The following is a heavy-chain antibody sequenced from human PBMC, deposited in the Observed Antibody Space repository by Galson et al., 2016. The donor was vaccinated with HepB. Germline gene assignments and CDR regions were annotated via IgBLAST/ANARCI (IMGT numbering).Heavy chain of an antibody. CDR2: ISIGGETI. V-gene: IGHV3-11*01. Sequence: SLRLSCAASGFTFGDFYFSWVRQAPGKGLEWISYISIGGETIYYADSVKGRFTISRDNARSSLYLHMNSLRAEDSAVYYCAREGDGYYGSTTHFDHWGQGTLVTVSS. CDR1: GFTFGDFY. CDR3: AREGDGYYGSTTHFDH. D-gene: IGHD3-10*01. J-gene: IGHJ4*02.